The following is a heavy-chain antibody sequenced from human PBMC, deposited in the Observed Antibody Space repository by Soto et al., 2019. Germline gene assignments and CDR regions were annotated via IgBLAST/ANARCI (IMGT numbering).Heavy chain of an antibody. Sequence: EILSLTCTVCSGFIRNVYWSWIRQPPGKGLEWIGFIYHSGNTKYNPSLKSRVTISIDTSNNQFSLSLKSVTAADTAIYFCAREHAPTLPFDYCGQGTLVTVSS. D-gene: IGHD2-15*01. CDR2: IYHSGNT. CDR1: SGFIRNVY. V-gene: IGHV4-59*01. CDR3: AREHAPTLPFDY. J-gene: IGHJ4*02.